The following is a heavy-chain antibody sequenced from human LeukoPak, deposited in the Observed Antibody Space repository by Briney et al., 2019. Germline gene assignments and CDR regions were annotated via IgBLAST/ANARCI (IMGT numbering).Heavy chain of an antibody. J-gene: IGHJ4*02. CDR3: ARAPGNTVTSIDY. D-gene: IGHD4-17*01. CDR2: ISYDGSNK. CDR1: GFTFSSYA. V-gene: IGHV3-30*04. Sequence: GRSLRLSCAASGFTFSSYAMHWVRQAPGKGLEWVAVISYDGSNKYYADSVKGRFTISRDNSKNTLYLQMNSLRAEDTAVYYCARAPGNTVTSIDYWGQGTLVTVSS.